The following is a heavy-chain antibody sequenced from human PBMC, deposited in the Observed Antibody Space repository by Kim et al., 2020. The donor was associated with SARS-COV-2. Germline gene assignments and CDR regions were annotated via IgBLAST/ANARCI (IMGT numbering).Heavy chain of an antibody. CDR3: VRDRMGGAFDM. D-gene: IGHD3-16*01. Sequence: GGSLRLSCATSGFTLSAYEMNWVRQAAGKVLEWLSLITKSSTTIYYADSVEGRFTISRDNAKNSLFLQMNSLRDEDTALYYCVRDRMGGAFDMWGQGTMVTVSS. J-gene: IGHJ3*02. V-gene: IGHV3-48*02. CDR1: GFTLSAYE. CDR2: ITKSSTTI.